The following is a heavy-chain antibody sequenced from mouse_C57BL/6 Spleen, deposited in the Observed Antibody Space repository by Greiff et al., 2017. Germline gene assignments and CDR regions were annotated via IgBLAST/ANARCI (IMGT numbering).Heavy chain of an antibody. J-gene: IGHJ2*01. CDR3: VREGGDGYYPYFDY. V-gene: IGHV10-3*01. CDR1: GFTFNTYA. Sequence: EVQGVESGGGLVQPKGSLKLSCAASGFTFNTYAMHWVRQAPGKGLEWVARIRSKSSNYATYYADSVKDRFTISRDDSQSMLYLQMNNLKTEDTAMYYCVREGGDGYYPYFDYWGQGTTLTVSS. CDR2: IRSKSSNYAT. D-gene: IGHD2-3*01.